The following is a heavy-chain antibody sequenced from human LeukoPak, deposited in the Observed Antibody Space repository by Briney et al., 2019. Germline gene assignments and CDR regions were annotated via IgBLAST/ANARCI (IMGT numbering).Heavy chain of an antibody. Sequence: ASVKVSCKASGYTFTGYYMHWVRQAPGQGLEWMGWINPNSGGTNYAQKFQGRVTMTRDTSISTAYMELSRLRSDDTAVYYCARATITMIVVVTPFDYWGQGTLVTVSS. V-gene: IGHV1-2*02. CDR3: ARATITMIVVVTPFDY. CDR2: INPNSGGT. J-gene: IGHJ4*02. CDR1: GYTFTGYY. D-gene: IGHD3-22*01.